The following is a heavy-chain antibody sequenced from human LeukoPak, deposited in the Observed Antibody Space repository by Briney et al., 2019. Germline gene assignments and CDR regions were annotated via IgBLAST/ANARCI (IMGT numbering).Heavy chain of an antibody. J-gene: IGHJ4*02. V-gene: IGHV4-30-4*01. CDR2: IYYSGST. CDR3: AREYTSSWYAYFDY. CDR1: GGSISSDNYY. Sequence: SQTLSLTCTVSGGSISSDNYYWSWVRQPPGKGLEWIGYIYYSGSTYYNPSLKSRVTISVDTSKNQFSLTLSSVTAADTAVYYCAREYTSSWYAYFDYRGQGTLVTVSS. D-gene: IGHD6-13*01.